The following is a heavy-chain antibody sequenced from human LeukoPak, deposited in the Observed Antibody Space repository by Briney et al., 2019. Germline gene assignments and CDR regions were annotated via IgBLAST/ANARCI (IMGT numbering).Heavy chain of an antibody. V-gene: IGHV1-2*02. CDR1: GYTFTGYY. CDR3: AREEHTAMVPFDY. D-gene: IGHD5-18*01. Sequence: ASVKVSCKASGYTFTGYYMHWVRQAPGQGVEWMGWINPNSGGTNYAQKFQGRVTMTRDTSISTAYMELRRLRSDDTAVYYCAREEHTAMVPFDYWGQGTLVTVSS. J-gene: IGHJ4*02. CDR2: INPNSGGT.